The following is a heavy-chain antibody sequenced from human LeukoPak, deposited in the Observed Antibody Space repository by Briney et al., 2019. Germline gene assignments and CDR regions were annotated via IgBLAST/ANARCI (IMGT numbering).Heavy chain of an antibody. CDR3: ARDKGDCSGGSCYDAFDI. CDR1: GFTFSSCW. CDR2: VKQDGSEK. J-gene: IGHJ3*02. Sequence: PGGSLRLSCAASGFTFSSCWMSWVRQAPRKGLEWVANVKQDGSEKYYVDSVKGRFTISRDNAKNSLYLQMNSLRAEDTAVYYCARDKGDCSGGSCYDAFDIWGQGTMVTVSS. D-gene: IGHD2-15*01. V-gene: IGHV3-7*01.